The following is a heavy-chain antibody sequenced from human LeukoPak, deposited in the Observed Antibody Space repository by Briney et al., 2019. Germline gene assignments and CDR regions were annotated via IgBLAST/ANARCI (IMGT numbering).Heavy chain of an antibody. CDR3: ARRAVGAAAGGYYFDY. Sequence: GESLKISCKCSGYSFTSYWIGWVRQMPGKGLEWMGIIYPGDSDTRYSPSFQGQVTISADKSISTAYLQWSSLRASDTAMYYCARRAVGAAAGGYYFDYWGQGTLVTVSS. V-gene: IGHV5-51*01. J-gene: IGHJ4*02. CDR2: IYPGDSDT. CDR1: GYSFTSYW. D-gene: IGHD6-13*01.